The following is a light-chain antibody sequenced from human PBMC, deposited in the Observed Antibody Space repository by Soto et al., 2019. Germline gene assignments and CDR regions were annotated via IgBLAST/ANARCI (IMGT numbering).Light chain of an antibody. Sequence: EIVLTQSPATLSLSPGERATLSCRASQSVSNYLAWYQQKPGQAPRLLIYAASDRATGIPARFSGSGSGTDFTLTISGLQSDDFAVYYCQQYGSSPWPFGQGTKVDI. CDR1: QSVSNY. V-gene: IGKV3-11*01. J-gene: IGKJ1*01. CDR2: AAS. CDR3: QQYGSSPWP.